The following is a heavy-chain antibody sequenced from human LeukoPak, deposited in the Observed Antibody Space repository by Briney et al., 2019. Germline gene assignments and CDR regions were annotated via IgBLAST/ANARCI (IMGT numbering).Heavy chain of an antibody. CDR3: ARGGTRGDYGDHAPFDP. Sequence: SETLSLTCTVSGGSISSYYWSWIRQPPGKGLEWIGYIYYSGSTNYNPSLKSRVTISVDTSENQFSLKLSSVTAADTAVYYCARGGTRGDYGDHAPFDPWGQGTLVTVSS. CDR1: GGSISSYY. CDR2: IYYSGST. D-gene: IGHD4-17*01. J-gene: IGHJ5*02. V-gene: IGHV4-59*01.